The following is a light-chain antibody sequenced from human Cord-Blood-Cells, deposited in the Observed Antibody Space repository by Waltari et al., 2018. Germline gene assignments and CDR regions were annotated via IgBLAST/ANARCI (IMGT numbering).Light chain of an antibody. J-gene: IGLJ2*01. V-gene: IGLV3-1*01. CDR3: QAWDSSTVV. Sequence: SYELTQPPSVSASSGQPARITCSGDKLGDKYACWYPQKPGQSPVLVIYHDSKRPSGIPERFSGSNSGNTATLTISGTQAMDEADYYCQAWDSSTVVFGGGTKLTVL. CDR2: HDS. CDR1: KLGDKY.